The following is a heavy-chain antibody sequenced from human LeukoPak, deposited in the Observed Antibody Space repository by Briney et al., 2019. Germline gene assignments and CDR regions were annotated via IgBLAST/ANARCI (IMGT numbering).Heavy chain of an antibody. D-gene: IGHD3-22*01. J-gene: IGHJ4*02. CDR2: IYYSGST. V-gene: IGHV4-31*03. Sequence: ASETLSLTCTVSGGSISSGGYYWSWIRQHPGKGLEWIGYIYYSGSTYYNPSLKSRVTISVDTSKNQLSLKLSSVTAADTAVYYCARQDEDSSGYYYGMVDWGQGTLVTVSS. CDR1: GGSISSGGYY. CDR3: ARQDEDSSGYYYGMVD.